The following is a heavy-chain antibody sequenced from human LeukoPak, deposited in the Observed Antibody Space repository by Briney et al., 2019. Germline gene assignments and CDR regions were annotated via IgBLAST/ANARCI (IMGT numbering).Heavy chain of an antibody. V-gene: IGHV3-23*01. CDR1: GFTFSSYW. D-gene: IGHD3-10*01. Sequence: GGSLRLSCAASGFTFSSYWMHWVRQAPGKGLEWVSAISGSGGSTYYADSVKGRFTISRDNSKNTLYLQMNSLRAEDTAVYYCAKVSYHYYGSGSYVLDYWGQGTLVTVSS. J-gene: IGHJ4*02. CDR2: ISGSGGST. CDR3: AKVSYHYYGSGSYVLDY.